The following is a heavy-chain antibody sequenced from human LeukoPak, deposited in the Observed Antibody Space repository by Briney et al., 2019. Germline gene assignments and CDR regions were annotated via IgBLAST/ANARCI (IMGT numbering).Heavy chain of an antibody. J-gene: IGHJ4*02. V-gene: IGHV4-34*01. CDR3: ARDYDSSGYYPFY. CDR2: INQSGST. D-gene: IGHD3-22*01. CDR1: GGSFSDYY. Sequence: SETLTLTCAVSGGSFSDYYWSWVRQSPGRGLEWIGEINQSGSTDYNPSLKSRVIISMDTSKTQFSLNLSSVTAADTAVYYCARDYDSSGYYPFYWGQGTPVTVSS.